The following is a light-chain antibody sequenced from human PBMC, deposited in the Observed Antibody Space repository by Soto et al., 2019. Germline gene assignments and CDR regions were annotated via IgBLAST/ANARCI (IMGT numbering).Light chain of an antibody. V-gene: IGKV1-5*01. J-gene: IGKJ1*01. CDR1: QSITTW. CDR2: DTS. Sequence: DIQMTQSPSTLSASVGDRVTITCRASQSITTWLAWYQQKPGKAPKLLIYDTSSLESGVPPRFSGSGSRTELTLTISNLQPDDFATYYCQQYNSYPTFGLGTKVDIK. CDR3: QQYNSYPT.